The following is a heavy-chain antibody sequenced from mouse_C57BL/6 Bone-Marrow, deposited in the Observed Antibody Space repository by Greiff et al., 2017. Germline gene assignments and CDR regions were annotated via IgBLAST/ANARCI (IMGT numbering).Heavy chain of an antibody. CDR2: ISNGGGST. D-gene: IGHD2-5*01. CDR1: GFTFSDYY. CDR3: ASSYYSNWAMDY. Sequence: EVKLVESGGGLVQPGGSLKLSCAASGFTFSDYYMYWVRQTPEKRLEWVAYISNGGGSTYYPDTVKGRFTISRDNAKNTLYLQMSRLKSEDTAMYYCASSYYSNWAMDYWGQGTSVTVSS. J-gene: IGHJ4*01. V-gene: IGHV5-12*01.